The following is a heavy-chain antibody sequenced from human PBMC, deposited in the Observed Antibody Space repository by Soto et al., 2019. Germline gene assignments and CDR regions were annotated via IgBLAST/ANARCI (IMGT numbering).Heavy chain of an antibody. CDR1: GFTFSSYA. J-gene: IGHJ4*02. CDR3: AKEPGYYDSSGYHAPFDY. V-gene: IGHV3-23*01. CDR2: ISGSGGST. Sequence: GGSLRLSCAASGFTFSSYAMSWVRQAPGKGLEWVSAISGSGGSTYYADSVKGRFTISRDNSKNTLYLQMDSLRAEDTAVYYCAKEPGYYDSSGYHAPFDYWGQGTLVTVSS. D-gene: IGHD3-22*01.